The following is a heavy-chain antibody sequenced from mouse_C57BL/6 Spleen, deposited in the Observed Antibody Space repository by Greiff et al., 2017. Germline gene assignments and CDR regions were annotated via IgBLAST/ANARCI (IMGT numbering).Heavy chain of an antibody. V-gene: IGHV5-16*01. CDR2: INYDGSST. CDR3: ASLWSYYAMDY. Sequence: DVKLVESEGGLVQPGSSMKLSCTASGFTFSDYYMAWVRQVPEKGLEWVANINYDGSSTYYLDSLKSRFIISRDNAKNILYLQMSSLKSEDTATYYCASLWSYYAMDYWGQGTSVTVSS. D-gene: IGHD1-1*02. J-gene: IGHJ4*01. CDR1: GFTFSDYY.